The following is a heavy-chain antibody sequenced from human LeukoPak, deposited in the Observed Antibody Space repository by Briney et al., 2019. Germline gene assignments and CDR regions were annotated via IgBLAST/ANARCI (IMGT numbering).Heavy chain of an antibody. CDR3: ARGSTSWPDDAFDI. D-gene: IGHD2-2*01. CDR1: GYTFTSYA. V-gene: IGHV7-4-1*02. CDR2: INTNTGNP. Sequence: ASVKVSCKASGYTFTSYAMNWVRQAPGQGLEWMGWINTNTGNPTYAQGFTGRFVFSLDTSVSTAYLQISSLKAEDTAVYYCARGSTSWPDDAFDIWGQGTMVTVSS. J-gene: IGHJ3*02.